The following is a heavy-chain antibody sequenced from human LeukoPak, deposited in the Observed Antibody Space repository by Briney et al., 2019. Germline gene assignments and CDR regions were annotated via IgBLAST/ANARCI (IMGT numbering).Heavy chain of an antibody. CDR3: AKAPSGSPMGGERHFDS. J-gene: IGHJ4*02. V-gene: IGHV3-23*01. D-gene: IGHD1-1*01. CDR2: IDYSGGRT. CDR1: GFTFSNNA. Sequence: GGSLTLSCAPCGFTFSNNAMSWSPRAPGKGLEWVSGIDYSGGRTDSTDSVKGRFTISRDNSKNTLYLQMNSLRAEDTAVYYCAKAPSGSPMGGERHFDSWGQGTLVTVSS.